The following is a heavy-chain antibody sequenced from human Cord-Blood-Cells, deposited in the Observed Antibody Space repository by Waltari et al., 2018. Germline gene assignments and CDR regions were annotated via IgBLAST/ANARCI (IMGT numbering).Heavy chain of an antibody. CDR2: INPNSGGT. D-gene: IGHD1-20*01. CDR3: ARGPSGITGILFDY. CDR1: GYTFTGYY. V-gene: IGHV1-2*04. Sequence: QVQLVQSGAAVKKPGASVKVSCKASGYTFTGYYMHGVRQAPGQGLECMGWINPNSGGTNYAQKFQGWVTMTRDTSISTAYMELSRLRSDDTAVYYCARGPSGITGILFDYWGQGTLVTVSS. J-gene: IGHJ4*02.